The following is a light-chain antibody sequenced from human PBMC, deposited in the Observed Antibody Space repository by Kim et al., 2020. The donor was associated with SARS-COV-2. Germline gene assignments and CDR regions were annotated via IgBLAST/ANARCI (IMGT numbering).Light chain of an antibody. CDR2: EDD. J-gene: IGLJ2*01. Sequence: NFMLTQPHSVSESPGKTVTISCTRSSGSIDDNYVQWYQQRPGGVPTTVIYEDDQRPSGVSVRFSGSIDNSSNSASLTISGLRTEDEADYYCQSYNRDNVIFGGGTQLTVL. V-gene: IGLV6-57*04. CDR1: SGSIDDNY. CDR3: QSYNRDNVI.